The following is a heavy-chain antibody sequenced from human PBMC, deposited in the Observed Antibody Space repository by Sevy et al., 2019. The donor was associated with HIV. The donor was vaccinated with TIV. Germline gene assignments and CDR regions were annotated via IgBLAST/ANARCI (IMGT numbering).Heavy chain of an antibody. CDR1: GFIFRSYV. CDR3: AKETASGYLP. V-gene: IGHV3-23*01. D-gene: IGHD3-3*01. CDR2: ISASGGYT. Sequence: GGSLRLSCAASGFIFRSYVMTWVRQAPGKGLEWVSTISASGGYTYYADSVKGRFTISRDNSKNTVDLLMISLRAEDTAVYYCAKETASGYLPWGQGTLVTVSS. J-gene: IGHJ5*02.